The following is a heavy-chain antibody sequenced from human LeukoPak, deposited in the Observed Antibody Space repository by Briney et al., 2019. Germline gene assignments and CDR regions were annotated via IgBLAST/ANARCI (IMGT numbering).Heavy chain of an antibody. Sequence: GGSLRLSCAASGFTVSNNYMTWVRQAPGKGLEWVSSISSSSSYIYYADSVKGRFTISRDNAKNSLYLQMNSLRAEDTAVYYCARVTPDGYWGQGTLVTVSS. V-gene: IGHV3-21*01. J-gene: IGHJ4*02. CDR3: ARVTPDGY. D-gene: IGHD4-23*01. CDR2: ISSSSSYI. CDR1: GFTVSNNY.